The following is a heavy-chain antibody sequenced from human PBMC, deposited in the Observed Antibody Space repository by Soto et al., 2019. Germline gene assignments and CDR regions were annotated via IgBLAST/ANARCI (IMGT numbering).Heavy chain of an antibody. V-gene: IGHV3-30*18. CDR2: ISFDGGDQ. CDR1: GFTFNSYG. CDR3: AKVGGAYSSGWYVDY. Sequence: QVQLVESGGGVVQPGRSLRLSCAASGFTFNSYGIHWVRQAPGKGLEWVAVISFDGGDQHFADSVKGRFTISRDNSKNTLYLQMNSLRADDTAVYSCAKVGGAYSSGWYVDYWGQGTLVTVSS. D-gene: IGHD6-19*01. J-gene: IGHJ4*02.